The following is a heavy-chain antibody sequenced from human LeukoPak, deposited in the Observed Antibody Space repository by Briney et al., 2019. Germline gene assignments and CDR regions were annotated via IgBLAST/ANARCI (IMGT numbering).Heavy chain of an antibody. V-gene: IGHV4-34*01. Sequence: SETLSLTCAVYGVSFSGYYWSWIRQPPGKGLEWIGEINHSGSTNYNPSLKSRVTISVDTSKNQFSLKLSSVTAADTAVYYCARAPQWFQDAFDIWGQGTMVTVSS. CDR2: INHSGST. CDR1: GVSFSGYY. CDR3: ARAPQWFQDAFDI. J-gene: IGHJ3*02. D-gene: IGHD3-22*01.